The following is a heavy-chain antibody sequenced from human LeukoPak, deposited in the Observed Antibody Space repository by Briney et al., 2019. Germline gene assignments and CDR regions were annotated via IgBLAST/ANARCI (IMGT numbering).Heavy chain of an antibody. V-gene: IGHV1-24*01. J-gene: IGHJ4*02. CDR1: GYTLTELS. D-gene: IGHD3-22*01. CDR2: FDPEDGET. CDR3: ARDQMYYYDSSGYFDY. Sequence: ASVKVSCKVSGYTLTELSMHWVRQAPGKGLEWMGGFDPEDGETIYAQKFQGRVTMTEDTSTDTAYMELRSLRSDDTAVYYCARDQMYYYDSSGYFDYWGQGTLVTVSS.